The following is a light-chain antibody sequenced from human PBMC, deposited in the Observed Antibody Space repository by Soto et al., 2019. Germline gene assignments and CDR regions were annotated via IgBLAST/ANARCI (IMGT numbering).Light chain of an antibody. V-gene: IGLV2-8*01. J-gene: IGLJ1*01. CDR1: SSDVGGYNY. Sequence: QSVLTQPPSASGSPGQSVTISCTGTSSDVGGYNYVSWYQQHPGKAPKLIIYEVNKRPSGVPDRFSGSKSGNTASLTVSGLQAEDEADYYCCSYAGTPYVFGTGTKVT. CDR2: EVN. CDR3: CSYAGTPYV.